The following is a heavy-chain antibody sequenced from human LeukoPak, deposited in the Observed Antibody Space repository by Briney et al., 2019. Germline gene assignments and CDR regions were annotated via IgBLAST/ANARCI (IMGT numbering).Heavy chain of an antibody. CDR1: GCSFINSG. V-gene: IGHV3-23*01. Sequence: PGGSLRLSCATSGCSFINSGMTWVRQAPGKGLEWVSDISGTVRGERTYYAGSVQGRFTISRDNSNNTIHLHMNSLRAEDTAVYYCAKPRWFGDLSDPFDVWGLGTMVTVSS. CDR3: AKPRWFGDLSDPFDV. CDR2: ISGTVRGERT. D-gene: IGHD3-10*01. J-gene: IGHJ3*01.